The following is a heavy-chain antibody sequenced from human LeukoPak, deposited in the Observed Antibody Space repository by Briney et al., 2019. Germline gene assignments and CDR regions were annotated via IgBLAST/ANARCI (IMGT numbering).Heavy chain of an antibody. D-gene: IGHD4-17*01. Sequence: PGRSLRLSCAASGFTFSSYGMHWVRQAPGKGLEWVAVTSYDGSNKYYADSVKGRFTISRDNSKNTLYLQMNSLRAEDTAVYYCAKPHYEYYFDYWGQGTLVTVSS. J-gene: IGHJ4*02. V-gene: IGHV3-30*18. CDR1: GFTFSSYG. CDR2: TSYDGSNK. CDR3: AKPHYEYYFDY.